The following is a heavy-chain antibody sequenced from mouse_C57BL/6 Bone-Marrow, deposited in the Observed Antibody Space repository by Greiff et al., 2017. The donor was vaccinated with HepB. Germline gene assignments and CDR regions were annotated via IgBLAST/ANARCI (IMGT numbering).Heavy chain of an antibody. CDR2: ISSGGSYT. J-gene: IGHJ3*01. Sequence: DVQLVESGGDLVKPGGSLKLSCAASGFTFSSYGMSWVRQTPDKRLEWVATISSGGSYTYYPDSVKGRFTISRDNAKNTLYLQMSSLKSEDTAMYYCAPGPFAYWGQGTLVTVSA. V-gene: IGHV5-6*01. CDR3: APGPFAY. D-gene: IGHD3-2*02. CDR1: GFTFSSYG.